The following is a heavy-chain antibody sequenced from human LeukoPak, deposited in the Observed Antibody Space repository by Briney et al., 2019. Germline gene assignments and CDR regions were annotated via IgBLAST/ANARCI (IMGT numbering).Heavy chain of an antibody. CDR1: GGSISSSSYY. D-gene: IGHD1-26*01. J-gene: IGHJ6*03. CDR2: IYYSGST. Sequence: SETLSLTCTVSGGSISSSSYYWGWIRQPPGKGLEWIGSIYYSGSTYYNPSLKSRVTISVDTSKNQFSLKLSSVTAADTAVYYCARDLAQGGSFNYYYMDVWGKGTTVTVSS. V-gene: IGHV4-39*01. CDR3: ARDLAQGGSFNYYYMDV.